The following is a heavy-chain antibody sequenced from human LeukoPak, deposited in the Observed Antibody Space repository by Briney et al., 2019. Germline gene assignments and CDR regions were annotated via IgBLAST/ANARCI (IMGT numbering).Heavy chain of an antibody. D-gene: IGHD2-15*01. J-gene: IGHJ6*02. V-gene: IGHV1-8*01. CDR2: MNPNSGNT. CDR3: AKSIVVVVAATPGLYYGMDV. Sequence: GASVKVSCKASGYTFTSYDISWVRQATGQGLEWMGWMNPNSGNTGYAQKFQGRVTMTRNTSISTAYMELSSLRSEDTAVYYCAKSIVVVVAATPGLYYGMDVWGQGTTVTVSS. CDR1: GYTFTSYD.